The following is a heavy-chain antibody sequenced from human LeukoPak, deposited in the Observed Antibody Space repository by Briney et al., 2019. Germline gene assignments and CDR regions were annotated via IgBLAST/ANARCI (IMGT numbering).Heavy chain of an antibody. CDR2: IYAGDSDT. D-gene: IGHD2-21*02. J-gene: IGHJ3*02. CDR1: GYSFTNYW. V-gene: IGHV5-51*01. Sequence: GESLKISCRISGYSFTNYWIGWVRQMPGKGLEWMGIIYAGDSDTRYSPSFQGQVTISADKSISTAYLQWSSLKASDTAMYYCARRKIAYCGGDCYPDAFDIWGQGTMVTVSS. CDR3: ARRKIAYCGGDCYPDAFDI.